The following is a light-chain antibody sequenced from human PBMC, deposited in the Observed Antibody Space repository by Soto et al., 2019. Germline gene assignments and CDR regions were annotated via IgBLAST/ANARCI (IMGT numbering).Light chain of an antibody. CDR2: GAS. V-gene: IGKV3-15*01. Sequence: EIVLTQSPGTLSLSPGERATLSCRASQSVSSNLAWYQQKPGQAPRLLIYGASTRATGIPARFSGSGSGTEFTLTISSLQSEDFAVYCCQQYYKLPWTFGQGTKVAIK. J-gene: IGKJ1*01. CDR1: QSVSSN. CDR3: QQYYKLPWT.